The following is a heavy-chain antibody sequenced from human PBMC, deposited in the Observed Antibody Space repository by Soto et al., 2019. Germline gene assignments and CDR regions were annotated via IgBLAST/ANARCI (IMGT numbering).Heavy chain of an antibody. Sequence: GGSLRLSCAASGFTFSSYGMHWVRQAPGKGLEWVAVIWYDGSNKYYADSVKGRFTISRDNSKNTLYLQMNSLRAEDTAVYYCARDEILRYFDWSSPTHYYYGMDVWGQGTTVTVSS. J-gene: IGHJ6*02. CDR1: GFTFSSYG. CDR2: IWYDGSNK. CDR3: ARDEILRYFDWSSPTHYYYGMDV. V-gene: IGHV3-33*01. D-gene: IGHD3-9*01.